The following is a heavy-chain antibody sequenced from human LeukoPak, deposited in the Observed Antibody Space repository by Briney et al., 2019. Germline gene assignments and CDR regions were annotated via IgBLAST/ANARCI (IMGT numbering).Heavy chain of an antibody. D-gene: IGHD3-22*01. J-gene: IGHJ3*02. V-gene: IGHV3-21*04. Sequence: PGGSLRLSCAASGFTFSSYSMNWVRQAPGKGLEWVSSISSSSSYIYYADSVKGRFTISRDNAKNSLYLQMNSLRAEDTAVYYCARDSVIYYYDSSGYWYDAFDIWGQGTMVTVSS. CDR3: ARDSVIYYYDSSGYWYDAFDI. CDR1: GFTFSSYS. CDR2: ISSSSSYI.